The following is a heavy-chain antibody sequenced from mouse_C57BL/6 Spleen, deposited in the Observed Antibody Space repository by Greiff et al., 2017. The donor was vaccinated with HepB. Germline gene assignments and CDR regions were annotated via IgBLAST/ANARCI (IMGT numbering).Heavy chain of an antibody. CDR3: AREDDYDGFAY. Sequence: VQLQPPGAELVRPGSSVKLSCKASGYTFTSYWMHWVKQRPIQGLEWIGNIDPSDSETHYNQKFKDKATLTVDKSSSTAYMQLSSLTSEDSAVYYCAREDDYDGFAYWGQGTLVTVSA. V-gene: IGHV1-52*01. CDR1: GYTFTSYW. CDR2: IDPSDSET. J-gene: IGHJ3*01. D-gene: IGHD2-4*01.